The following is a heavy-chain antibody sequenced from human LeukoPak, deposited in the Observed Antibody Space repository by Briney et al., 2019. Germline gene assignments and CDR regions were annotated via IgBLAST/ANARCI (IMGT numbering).Heavy chain of an antibody. CDR2: INHSGST. J-gene: IGHJ4*02. CDR3: ARGLGFLEGYFDY. V-gene: IGHV4-34*01. D-gene: IGHD3-3*01. CDR1: GGSFSGYY. Sequence: SSETLSLTCAVYGGSFSGYYWSWIRQPPGKGLEWIGEINHSGSTNYNPSLKSRVTISVDTSKNQFSLKLSSVTAADTAVYYCARGLGFLEGYFDYWGQGTLVTVSS.